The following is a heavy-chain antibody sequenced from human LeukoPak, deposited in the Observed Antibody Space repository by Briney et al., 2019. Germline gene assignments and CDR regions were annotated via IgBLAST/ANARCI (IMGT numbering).Heavy chain of an antibody. CDR1: GGSISSYY. V-gene: IGHV4-59*01. J-gene: IGHJ3*02. CDR3: ARGSRDCANGVCYAFDI. D-gene: IGHD2-8*01. Sequence: SETLSPTCTVSGGSISSYYWSWIRQPPGKGLEWIGYIYYSGSTNYNPSLKSRVTISVDTSKNQFSLKLSSVTAADTAVYYCARGSRDCANGVCYAFDIWGQGTVVTVSS. CDR2: IYYSGST.